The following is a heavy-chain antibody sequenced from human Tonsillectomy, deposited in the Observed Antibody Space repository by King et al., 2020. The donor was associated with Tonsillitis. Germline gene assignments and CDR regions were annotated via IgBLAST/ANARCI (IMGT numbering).Heavy chain of an antibody. CDR1: GFTFSSYA. J-gene: IGHJ3*02. CDR2: ISGSGVST. Sequence: VQLVESGGGLVQPGGSLRLSCAASGFTFSSYAMSWVRQAPGKGLEWVSGISGSGVSTFYADSVKGRVTISRDNSKNTLYLQMNSLRAEDTAAYYCAKDLTGSGWLDAFDIWGQGTMVTVSS. V-gene: IGHV3-23*04. D-gene: IGHD6-19*01. CDR3: AKDLTGSGWLDAFDI.